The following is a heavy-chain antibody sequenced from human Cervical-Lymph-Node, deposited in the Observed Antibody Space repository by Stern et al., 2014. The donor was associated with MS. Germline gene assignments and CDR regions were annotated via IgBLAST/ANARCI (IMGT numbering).Heavy chain of an antibody. CDR1: GGSVSSGRYY. CDR3: ARVDYDFWSGYYSFEY. Sequence: QVQLVESGPGLVKPSETLSLTCTVSGGSVSSGRYYWSWIRQPPGKGLEWIGYIYYSGSTNYKPSLKSRVTISVDTSKNQFSLKLSSVTAADTAVYYCARVDYDFWSGYYSFEYWGQGTLVTVSS. J-gene: IGHJ4*02. D-gene: IGHD3-3*01. CDR2: IYYSGST. V-gene: IGHV4-61*01.